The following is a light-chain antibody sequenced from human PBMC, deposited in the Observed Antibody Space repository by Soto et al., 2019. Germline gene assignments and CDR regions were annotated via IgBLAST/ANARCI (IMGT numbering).Light chain of an antibody. Sequence: QSVLTQPASVSGSPGQSITISCTGTSSDVGAYYSVSWYQHHPGKAPKLIIYGVTNRPSGVSNRFSGSKSGNTASLTISGLQAEDAADYHCSSYTSGSSNYLFGNGTKVTV. CDR3: SSYTSGSSNYL. CDR2: GVT. CDR1: SSDVGAYYS. J-gene: IGLJ1*01. V-gene: IGLV2-14*01.